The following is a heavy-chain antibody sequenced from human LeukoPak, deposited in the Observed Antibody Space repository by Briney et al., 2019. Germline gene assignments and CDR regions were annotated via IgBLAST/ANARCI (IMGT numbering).Heavy chain of an antibody. CDR3: VKDVMGSTDYYYGLDV. V-gene: IGHV3-7*01. D-gene: IGHD3-10*01. Sequence: GGSLRLSCAASGFTFSSYWMSWVRQAPGKGLEWVANIKQDGSGKYYVDSLKGRFTISRDNSKNTLYLQMSSLRAEDTAVYYCVKDVMGSTDYYYGLDVWGQGTTVTVSS. CDR1: GFTFSSYW. CDR2: IKQDGSGK. J-gene: IGHJ6*02.